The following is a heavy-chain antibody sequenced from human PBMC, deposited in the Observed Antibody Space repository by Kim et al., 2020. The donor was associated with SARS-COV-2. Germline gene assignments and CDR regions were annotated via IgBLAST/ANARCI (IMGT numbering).Heavy chain of an antibody. J-gene: IGHJ6*02. CDR2: FSSNTVST. CDR1: GFTFNIYA. CDR3: ARGAWGDGMDV. Sequence: GGSLRLSCAASGFTFNIYAMSWVRQPPGKGLQWVSTFSSNTVSTYYADSVKGRFTISRDNSKNTLYLQMNGLRAEDTAVYYCARGAWGDGMDVWGQGTTVTVSS. D-gene: IGHD3-16*01. V-gene: IGHV3-23*01.